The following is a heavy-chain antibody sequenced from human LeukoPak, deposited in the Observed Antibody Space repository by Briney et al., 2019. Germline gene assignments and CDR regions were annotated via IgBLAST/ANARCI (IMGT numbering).Heavy chain of an antibody. CDR2: ISSTTTIT. CDR1: EFTFSSYS. Sequence: PGGSLRLSCAASEFTFSSYSMNWVRQAPGKGPEWLSYISSTTTITSYADSVKGRFTISRDNDKNSLYLQMNGLRDDDTAKYYCAKAYYDFSRGFDYWGQGSLVTVSS. V-gene: IGHV3-48*02. CDR3: AKAYYDFSRGFDY. D-gene: IGHD3-3*01. J-gene: IGHJ4*02.